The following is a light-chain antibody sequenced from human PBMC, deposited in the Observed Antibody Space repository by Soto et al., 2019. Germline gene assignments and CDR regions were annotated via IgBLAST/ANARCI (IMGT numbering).Light chain of an antibody. V-gene: IGKV1-5*01. Sequence: DIQMTQAPSTLSASVGDRVTITCRASQSISSWLAWYQQKPGKAPKPLIYDAPSLESGAPSRFSGSGSGTEFTLTISSPQPDDFAAYYCQQYNSYSSTFGGGTKVDSK. J-gene: IGKJ4*01. CDR2: DAP. CDR3: QQYNSYSST. CDR1: QSISSW.